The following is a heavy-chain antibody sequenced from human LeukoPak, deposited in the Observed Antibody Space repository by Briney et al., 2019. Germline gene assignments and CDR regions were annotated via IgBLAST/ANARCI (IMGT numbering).Heavy chain of an antibody. Sequence: SETLSLTCAVSGGSISSSNWWSWIRQPPGKGLEWIGYIYYSGSTYYNPSLKSRVTISVDTSKNQFSLKLSSVTAADTAVYYCARHYGPWGQGTLVTVSS. J-gene: IGHJ5*02. CDR2: IYYSGST. CDR3: ARHYGP. V-gene: IGHV4-30-4*01. CDR1: GGSISSSNW. D-gene: IGHD3-16*01.